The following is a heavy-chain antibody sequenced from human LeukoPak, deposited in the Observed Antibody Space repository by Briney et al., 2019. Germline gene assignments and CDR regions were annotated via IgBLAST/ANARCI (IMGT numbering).Heavy chain of an antibody. CDR1: GYTFTSYW. CDR2: IFPGDSDT. V-gene: IGHV5-51*01. D-gene: IGHD3-22*01. J-gene: IGHJ4*02. CDR3: ARTWGGYYYELDY. Sequence: GESLKISCKGSGYTFTSYWIAWVRQMPGKSLEWMGIIFPGDSDTRYSPSFQGQVTISADKSISTAYLQWSSLKASDTAMYYCARTWGGYYYELDYWGQGTLVTVSS.